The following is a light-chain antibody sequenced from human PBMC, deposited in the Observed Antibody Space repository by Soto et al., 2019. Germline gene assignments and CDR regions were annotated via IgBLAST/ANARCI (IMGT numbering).Light chain of an antibody. J-gene: IGLJ3*02. CDR2: EVS. V-gene: IGLV2-14*01. Sequence: QSVLTQPASVSGSPGQSITISCTGTSSDVGAYDYVSWYQQHPGKAPKFMLYEVSNRPSGLSDRFSGSKPGNTASLTISGLQAEDEADYYCSSFTTSKTWVFGGGTKLTVL. CDR3: SSFTTSKTWV. CDR1: SSDVGAYDY.